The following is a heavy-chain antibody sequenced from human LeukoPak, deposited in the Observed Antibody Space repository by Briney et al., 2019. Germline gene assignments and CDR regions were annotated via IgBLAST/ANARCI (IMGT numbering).Heavy chain of an antibody. CDR3: ARAGGSTVSHSDY. Sequence: GGSLRPSCAASGFTFSSYSMNWIRQAPGKGLEWVSSISSSTSYIYYADSVKGRFTISKDNAKNSLYLQMNSLRAEDTAVYYCARAGGSTVSHSDYWGQGTLVTVSS. V-gene: IGHV3-21*01. CDR1: GFTFSSYS. J-gene: IGHJ4*02. D-gene: IGHD4-17*01. CDR2: ISSSTSYI.